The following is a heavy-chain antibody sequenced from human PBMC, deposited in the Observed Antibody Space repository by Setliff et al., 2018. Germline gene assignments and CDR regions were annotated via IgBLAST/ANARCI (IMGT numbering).Heavy chain of an antibody. V-gene: IGHV1-69*13. CDR3: ARDLGVEMVTIGTHLYYYMDV. J-gene: IGHJ6*03. CDR1: GGTFNSYA. D-gene: IGHD5-18*01. Sequence: SVKVSCKASGGTFNSYAISWVRQAPGHRLEWMGGIILIFDSANYAQRFQGRVTITADESTSTAYMELSSLRSEDTAVYYCARDLGVEMVTIGTHLYYYMDVWGKGTTGTVS. CDR2: IILIFDSA.